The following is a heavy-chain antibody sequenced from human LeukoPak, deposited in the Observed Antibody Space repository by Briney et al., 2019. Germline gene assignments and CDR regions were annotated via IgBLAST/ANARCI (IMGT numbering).Heavy chain of an antibody. CDR3: ARLGRCSSTSCFYYMDV. V-gene: IGHV4-34*01. CDR1: GFTFSGYW. J-gene: IGHJ6*03. Sequence: GSLRLSCAASGFTFSGYWMSWLRQPPGKGLEWIGEINHSGSTNYNPSLKSRVTISVDTSKNQFSLKLSSVTAADTAVYYCARLGRCSSTSCFYYMDVWGKGTTVTVSS. D-gene: IGHD2-2*01. CDR2: INHSGST.